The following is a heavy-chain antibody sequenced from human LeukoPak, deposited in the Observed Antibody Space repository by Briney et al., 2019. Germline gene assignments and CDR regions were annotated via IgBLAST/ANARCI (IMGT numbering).Heavy chain of an antibody. Sequence: SETLSLTCAVYGGSFSGYYWSWIRQPPGEGLEWIGEINHSGSTYYNPSLKSRVTISVDTSNNQFSLRLSSVTAADTAVYYCATTTIRLGFWGQGTLVTVSS. CDR3: ATTTIRLGF. CDR2: INHSGST. J-gene: IGHJ4*02. D-gene: IGHD1-26*01. V-gene: IGHV4-34*01. CDR1: GGSFSGYY.